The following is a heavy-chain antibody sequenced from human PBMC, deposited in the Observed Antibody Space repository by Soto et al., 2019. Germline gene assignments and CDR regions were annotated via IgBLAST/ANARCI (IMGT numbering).Heavy chain of an antibody. CDR1: GFNFANYA. CDR2: IRGETNGGTA. CDR3: TRYYYESSGYYVY. Sequence: GGSLRLSCTGSGFNFANYALTWVRQAPGKGLEWVGFIRGETNGGTADYAASLKGRITISRDDSKSIAYLEINSLQTEDTAVYYCTRYYYESSGYYVYWGQGTLVTVS. V-gene: IGHV3-49*04. D-gene: IGHD3-22*01. J-gene: IGHJ4*02.